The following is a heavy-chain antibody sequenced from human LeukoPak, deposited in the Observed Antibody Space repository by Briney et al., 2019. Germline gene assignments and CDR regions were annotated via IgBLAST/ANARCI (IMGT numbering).Heavy chain of an antibody. J-gene: IGHJ5*02. CDR2: IYYSGST. CDR3: ARVGQNYDFWSGYYNWFDP. D-gene: IGHD3-3*01. Sequence: PSETLSLTCTVSGGAISSSSYYWGWIRQPPGKGLEWIGSIYYSGSTYYNPSLKSRVTISVDTSKNQFSLKLSSVTAADTAVYYCARVGQNYDFWSGYYNWFDPWGQGTLVTVSS. CDR1: GGAISSSSYY. V-gene: IGHV4-39*07.